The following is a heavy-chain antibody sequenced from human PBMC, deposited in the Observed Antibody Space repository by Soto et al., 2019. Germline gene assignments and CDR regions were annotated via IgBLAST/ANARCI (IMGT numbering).Heavy chain of an antibody. CDR3: ARLDWSGGNWCLKPQGP. CDR2: IIPIFGTA. D-gene: IGHD2-15*01. J-gene: IGHJ5*02. Sequence: SVKVSCKASGGTFSSYAISWVRQAPGQGLEWMGGIIPIFGTANYAQKFQGRVTITADESTSTAYMELSSLRSEDTAVYYCARLDWSGGNWCLKPQGPWGQGTLVTVSS. V-gene: IGHV1-69*13. CDR1: GGTFSSYA.